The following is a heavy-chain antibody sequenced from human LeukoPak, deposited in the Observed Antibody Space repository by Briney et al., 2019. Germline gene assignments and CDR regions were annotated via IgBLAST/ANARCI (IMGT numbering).Heavy chain of an antibody. CDR3: ARDRVVRGVAGRWYYYGMDV. V-gene: IGHV3-7*03. CDR1: GFTFSSYW. Sequence: GGSLRLSCAASGFTFSSYWMSWVRQAPGKGLEWVANIKQDGSEKYYVDSVKGRLTISRDNAKNSLYLQMNSLRAEDTAVYYCARDRVVRGVAGRWYYYGMDVWGKGTTVTVSS. D-gene: IGHD3-10*01. J-gene: IGHJ6*04. CDR2: IKQDGSEK.